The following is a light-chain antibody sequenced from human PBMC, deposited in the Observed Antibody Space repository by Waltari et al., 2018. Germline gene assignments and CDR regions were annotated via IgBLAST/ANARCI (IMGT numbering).Light chain of an antibody. J-gene: IGKJ4*01. CDR2: DSS. Sequence: EIVLTQSPATLSLSPGERGTISCRASQSINNYLAWYQQRPGQAPRLLVYDSSNRAPGIPARFSGSGSGTDFTLTISSLEPEDIAVYFCQQRFNWPPLTFGGGTKVEIK. CDR3: QQRFNWPPLT. V-gene: IGKV3-11*01. CDR1: QSINNY.